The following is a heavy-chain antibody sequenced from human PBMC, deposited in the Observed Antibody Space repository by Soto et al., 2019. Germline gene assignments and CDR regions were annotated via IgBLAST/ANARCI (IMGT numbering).Heavy chain of an antibody. V-gene: IGHV3-48*02. CDR1: GFTFSSYS. D-gene: IGHD3-9*01. CDR3: ARVEGYFDWLPFDY. J-gene: IGHJ4*02. CDR2: ISSSSSTI. Sequence: GGSLRLSCAASGFTFSSYSMNWVRQAPGKGLEWVSYISSSSSTIYYADSVKGRFTISRDNAKNSLYLQMNSLRDEDTAVYYCARVEGYFDWLPFDYWGQGTLVTVSS.